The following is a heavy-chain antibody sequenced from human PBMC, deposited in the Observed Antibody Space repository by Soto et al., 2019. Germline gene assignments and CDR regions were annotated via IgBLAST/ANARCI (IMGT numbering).Heavy chain of an antibody. J-gene: IGHJ6*03. V-gene: IGHV4-34*01. Sequence: SETLSLTCAVYGGSFSGYYWSWIRQPPGKGLEWIGEINHSGSTNYNPPLKSRVTISVDTSKNQFSLKLSSVTAADTAVYYCARGLVPANYYYYYMDVWGKGTTVTVSS. CDR3: ARGLVPANYYYYYMDV. CDR1: GGSFSGYY. CDR2: INHSGST. D-gene: IGHD2-2*01.